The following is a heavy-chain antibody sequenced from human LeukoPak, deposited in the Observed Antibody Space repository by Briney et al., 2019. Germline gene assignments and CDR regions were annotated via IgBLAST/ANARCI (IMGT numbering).Heavy chain of an antibody. CDR1: GFTFNNYA. V-gene: IGHV3-23*01. D-gene: IGHD2-21*02. CDR2: ISGSGGTT. CDR3: AKYPRHCGGDCYSDLDY. J-gene: IGHJ4*02. Sequence: GGSLRLSCAASGFTFNNYAMSWVRQAPGKGLEWVSAISGSGGTTHYADSVKGRFTISRDNSKNTLSLQMNSLRTEDTAVYYCAKYPRHCGGDCYSDLDYWGQGTLVTVSP.